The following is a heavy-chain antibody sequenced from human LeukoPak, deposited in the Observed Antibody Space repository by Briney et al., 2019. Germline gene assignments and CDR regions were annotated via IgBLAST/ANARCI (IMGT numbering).Heavy chain of an antibody. CDR3: PRVAVRTSWHRHGMDV. D-gene: IGHD2-2*01. CDR1: GLIFSDYG. Sequence: GDSLTLSCAASGLIFSDYGITWVRQAPGKGLEWVCSTNWNGGATGYSVFVKGQFTISSDRAANSVYLQMERLRPQDTAIYYRPRVAVRTSWHRHGMDVWGHGTPVTVSS. V-gene: IGHV3-20*04. CDR2: TNWNGGAT. J-gene: IGHJ6*02.